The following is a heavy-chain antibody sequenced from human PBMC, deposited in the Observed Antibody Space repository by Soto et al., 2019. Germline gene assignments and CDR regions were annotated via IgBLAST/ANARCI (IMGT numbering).Heavy chain of an antibody. V-gene: IGHV1-46*01. CDR3: ARDRVAVAVDYYYGMDV. CDR1: GYTFTSYY. J-gene: IGHJ6*02. D-gene: IGHD6-19*01. CDR2: INPSGGST. Sequence: QVQLVQSGAEVKKPGASVKVSCKASGYTFTSYYMHWVRQAPGQGLEWMGIINPSGGSTSYAQKFQGRGTMTRDTSTSTVYMELSSLRSEDTAVYYCARDRVAVAVDYYYGMDVWGQGTTVTVSS.